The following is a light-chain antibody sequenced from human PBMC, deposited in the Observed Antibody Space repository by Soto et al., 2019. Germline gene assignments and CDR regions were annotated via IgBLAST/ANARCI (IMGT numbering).Light chain of an antibody. J-gene: IGLJ2*01. V-gene: IGLV2-23*02. CDR3: CSYAASNTLI. CDR1: SSNVGSYDL. CDR2: EVT. Sequence: QSALTQPASVSGSPGQSITISCTGTSSNVGSYDLVSWYQQHPGKAPKLLIYEVTKRPSGVSNRFSGSKSGNTASLTISGLQAEHEADYACCSYAASNTLIFGGGTKLTVL.